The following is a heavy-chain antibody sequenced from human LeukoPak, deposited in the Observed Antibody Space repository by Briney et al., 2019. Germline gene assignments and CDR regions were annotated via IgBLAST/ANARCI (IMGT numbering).Heavy chain of an antibody. Sequence: ASVKLSCKASGYTFTGYYLHWVRQAPGQGLEWMGRINPNSGGTNYAQKFQGRVTMTTDTSISTAYMELNRLTSDDTSVYYCAREPMVRDFNWFDPWGQGTLVTVSS. D-gene: IGHD3-10*01. CDR3: AREPMVRDFNWFDP. V-gene: IGHV1-2*06. J-gene: IGHJ5*02. CDR2: INPNSGGT. CDR1: GYTFTGYY.